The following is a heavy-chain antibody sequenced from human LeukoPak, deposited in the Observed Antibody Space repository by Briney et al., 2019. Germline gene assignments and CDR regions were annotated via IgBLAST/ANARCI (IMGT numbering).Heavy chain of an antibody. J-gene: IGHJ4*02. Sequence: GGSLRLSCAASGFTVSSNYMSWVRQAPGKGLEWVSVIYSGGSTYYADSVKGRFTISRDNSKNTLYLQMNSLRAEDTAVYYCARDPPLSADSSGNLVDYWGQGTLVTVSS. CDR2: IYSGGST. D-gene: IGHD3-22*01. CDR1: GFTVSSNY. CDR3: ARDPPLSADSSGNLVDY. V-gene: IGHV3-66*02.